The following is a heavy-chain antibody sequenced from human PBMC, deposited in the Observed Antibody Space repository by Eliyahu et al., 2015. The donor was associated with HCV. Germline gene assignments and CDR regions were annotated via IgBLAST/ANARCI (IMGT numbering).Heavy chain of an antibody. J-gene: IGHJ4*02. D-gene: IGHD3-3*01. CDR1: GFXXRNXW. V-gene: IGHV3-7*03. CDR3: ARDRYFDVLSGLDF. CDR2: IKQDGSET. Sequence: VQESGGGLVQPGGSXRLXCVVXGFXXRNXWXGWXRQAPGKGLEWVANIKQDGSETYYVESVRGRFFISRDNAKKSLYLQMDSLRAEDTAVYYCARDRYFDVLSGLDFWGQGTLVTVSS.